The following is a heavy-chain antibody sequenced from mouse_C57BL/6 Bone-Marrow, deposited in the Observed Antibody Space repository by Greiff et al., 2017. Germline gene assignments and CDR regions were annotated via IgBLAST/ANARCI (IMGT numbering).Heavy chain of an antibody. V-gene: IGHV1-5*01. CDR2: IYPGNSDT. D-gene: IGHD1-1*01. CDR1: GYTFTSYW. J-gene: IGHJ4*01. CDR3: TSTSLLRYPRAMDY. Sequence: EVQLQQSGTVLARPGASVKMSCKTSGYTFTSYWMHWVKQRPGQGLEWIGAIYPGNSDTSYNQKFKGKAKLTAVTSASTAYMELSSLTNEDSAVYYCTSTSLLRYPRAMDYWGQGTSVTVSS.